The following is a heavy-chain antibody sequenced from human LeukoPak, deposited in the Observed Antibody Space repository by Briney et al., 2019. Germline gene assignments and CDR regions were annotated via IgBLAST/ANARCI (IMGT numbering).Heavy chain of an antibody. CDR2: INPNSGGT. D-gene: IGHD6-19*01. CDR1: GYTFTGYY. CDR3: ASIAVAGTTSPNWFDP. J-gene: IGHJ5*02. V-gene: IGHV1-2*02. Sequence: GASVKVSCKASGYTFTGYYMHWVRQAPGQGLEWMGWINPNSGGTNYAQKFQGRVTMTRDTSISTAYMELSRLRSVDTAVYYCASIAVAGTTSPNWFDPWGQGTLVTVSS.